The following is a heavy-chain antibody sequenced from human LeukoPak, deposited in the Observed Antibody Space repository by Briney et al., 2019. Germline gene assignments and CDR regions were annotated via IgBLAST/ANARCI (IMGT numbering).Heavy chain of an antibody. CDR1: GFNFNKYW. V-gene: IGHV3-74*03. J-gene: IGHJ4*02. CDR2: ISRNGNTT. D-gene: IGHD6-13*01. CDR3: AKSEQQLASFDY. Sequence: GGSLRLSCSASGFNFNKYWMHWVRQAPGKGLVWVSRISRNGNTTMYADSVKGRFTISRDNAKNTLYLQMNSLRAEDTAVYYCAKSEQQLASFDYWGQGTLVTVSS.